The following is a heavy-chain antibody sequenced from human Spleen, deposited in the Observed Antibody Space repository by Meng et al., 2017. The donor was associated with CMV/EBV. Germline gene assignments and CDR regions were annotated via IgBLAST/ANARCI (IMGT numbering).Heavy chain of an antibody. CDR3: AKDSIASRLDYYYGMDV. Sequence: GESLKISCAASGFSFSDYYMSWIRQAPGKGLEWISYISSSGTTTFYADSVKGRFTISRDNANKSLYLQMNSLRAGDTAVYYCAKDSIASRLDYYYGMDVWGQGTTVTVSS. CDR1: GFSFSDYY. D-gene: IGHD6-6*01. J-gene: IGHJ6*02. V-gene: IGHV3-11*04. CDR2: ISSSGTTT.